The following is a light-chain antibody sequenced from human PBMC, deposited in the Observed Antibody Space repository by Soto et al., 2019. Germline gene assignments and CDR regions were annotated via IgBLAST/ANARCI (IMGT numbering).Light chain of an antibody. V-gene: IGKV3-20*01. CDR2: GAS. CDR3: QQHGSSPFG. CDR1: QSVSSTY. J-gene: IGKJ4*01. Sequence: EIVLTQSPGTLSLSPGERATLSCRTSQSVSSTYLAWYQQKPGQAPRLLIYGASSRATGIPDRFTGSGSGTDFTLTISRLEPEDFAVYFCQQHGSSPFGFGGGTKVEIK.